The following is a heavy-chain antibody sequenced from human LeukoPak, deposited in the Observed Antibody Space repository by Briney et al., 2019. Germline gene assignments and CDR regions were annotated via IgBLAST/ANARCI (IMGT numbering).Heavy chain of an antibody. Sequence: GGSLRLSCAASGFTLINHWMHWVRQAPGKGLVWISRINGDGTLTTCEDSVKGRFTISRDNAKNTLYLQMNSLRDEDTAVFYCVRGLGGLWGQGTMVTVSS. D-gene: IGHD3-16*01. CDR1: GFTLINHW. CDR2: INGDGTLT. CDR3: VRGLGGL. V-gene: IGHV3-74*01. J-gene: IGHJ3*01.